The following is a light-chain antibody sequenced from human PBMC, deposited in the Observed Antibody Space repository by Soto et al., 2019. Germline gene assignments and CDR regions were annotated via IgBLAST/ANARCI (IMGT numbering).Light chain of an antibody. CDR2: AVT. CDR3: SSYSTSGASPVI. CDR1: SSDVGAHNY. V-gene: IGLV2-14*01. Sequence: QPVLTQPASVSGSPGQSITISCTGTSSDVGAHNYVSWFQQLPGKVPKLMIYAVTNRPSGVSNRFSGSKSGYTASLTISGLQAEDEADYYCSSYSTSGASPVIFGGGTKLTVL. J-gene: IGLJ2*01.